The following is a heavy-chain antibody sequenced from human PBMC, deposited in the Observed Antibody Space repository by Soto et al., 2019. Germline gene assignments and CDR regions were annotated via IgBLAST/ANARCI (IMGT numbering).Heavy chain of an antibody. CDR3: ARGMGQPLDY. CDR2: ISTYNGNT. D-gene: IGHD3-16*01. CDR1: GYTFTSYD. V-gene: IGHV1-18*01. Sequence: QVQLVQSGAEVKKPGASVKVSCKASGYTFTSYDITWVRQAPGQGLERMGWISTYNGNTNYAQKLQGRVTMTTDTPTRTAYMDLRSLRSDDTAVYYCARGMGQPLDYWGQGTLVTVSS. J-gene: IGHJ4*02.